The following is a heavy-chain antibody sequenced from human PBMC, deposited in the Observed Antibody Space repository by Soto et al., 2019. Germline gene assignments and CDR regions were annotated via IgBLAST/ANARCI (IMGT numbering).Heavy chain of an antibody. D-gene: IGHD4-17*01. CDR3: ARGSAYSDYDFEY. Sequence: EVQLLESGGGLVRPGGSLRLSCAASGFTFSSYAMTWVRQAPGKGLEWVSGVSGTGGSAYYADSVKGRFTISRDKSTNILYLHMNSLRAEDTAVYYCARGSAYSDYDFEYWGQGTLVTVSS. CDR2: VSGTGGSA. CDR1: GFTFSSYA. V-gene: IGHV3-23*01. J-gene: IGHJ4*02.